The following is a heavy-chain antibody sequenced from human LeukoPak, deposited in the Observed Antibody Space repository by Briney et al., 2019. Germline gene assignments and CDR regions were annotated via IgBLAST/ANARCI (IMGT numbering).Heavy chain of an antibody. J-gene: IGHJ4*02. CDR2: ISSSSSYI. Sequence: GGSLRLSCAASGFTFSSYSMNWVRQAPGKGLEWVSSISSSSSYIYYADSVKGRFTISRDNAKNSLYLQMNSLRAEDTAVYYCASGLGVYYYSSGYDYWGQGTLVTVSS. CDR3: ASGLGVYYYSSGYDY. V-gene: IGHV3-21*01. CDR1: GFTFSSYS. D-gene: IGHD3-22*01.